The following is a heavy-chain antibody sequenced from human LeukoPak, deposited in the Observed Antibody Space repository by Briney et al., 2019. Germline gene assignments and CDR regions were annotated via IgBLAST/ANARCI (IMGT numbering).Heavy chain of an antibody. CDR2: ISGSGGNT. Sequence: GGSLKLSCVASGFTFSSYAMSWVRQAPGKGLEWVSGISGSGGNTYYADSVKGRFTISRDNSKNTLYLQMNSLRAKDTAVYYCAVSRAQQLAYDFDYWGQGTLVTVSS. CDR3: AVSRAQQLAYDFDY. D-gene: IGHD6-13*01. V-gene: IGHV3-23*01. CDR1: GFTFSSYA. J-gene: IGHJ4*02.